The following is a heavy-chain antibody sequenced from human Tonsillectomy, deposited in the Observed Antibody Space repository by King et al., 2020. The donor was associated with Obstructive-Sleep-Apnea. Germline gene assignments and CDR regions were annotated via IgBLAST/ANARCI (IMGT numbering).Heavy chain of an antibody. V-gene: IGHV3-9*01. J-gene: IGHJ6*02. Sequence: VQLVESGGGLVQPGRSLRLSCAASGFTFDDYAMHWVRQAPGKSLEWVSGISGNSYGIDYAYSVKGRFTISRDNAKKSLYLQMNILRAEDTASYYCARDNHGLDVWGQGTTVTVSS. CDR1: GFTFDDYA. CDR3: ARDNHGLDV. CDR2: ISGNSYGI.